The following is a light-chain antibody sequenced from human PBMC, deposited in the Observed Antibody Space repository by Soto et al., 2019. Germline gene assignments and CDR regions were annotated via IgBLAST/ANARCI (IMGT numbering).Light chain of an antibody. CDR2: VAS. CDR3: QNYNSAPIT. V-gene: IGKV1-27*01. Sequence: DIQMTQSPSSLSAPVGDRVTITCRASQDISTHVAWFAQKPGQVPKLLIYVASTLQSGVPSRFSGRGSGTDFSLSISSLQPEDVATYYCQNYNSAPITFGQGTRWRL. CDR1: QDISTH. J-gene: IGKJ5*01.